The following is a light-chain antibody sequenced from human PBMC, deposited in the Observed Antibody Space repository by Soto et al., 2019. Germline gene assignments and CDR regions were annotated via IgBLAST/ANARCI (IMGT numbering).Light chain of an antibody. J-gene: IGLJ1*01. CDR1: SSDVGGYNY. CDR2: EVS. Sequence: QSALTQPASVSGSPGQSITISCTGTSSDVGGYNYVSWYQQHPGKAPKLMIYEVSNRPSGVSNRFSGSKSGNTASLTISGIQAEDEADYYCSSYTSSSIDYVFGPGTKLTDL. CDR3: SSYTSSSIDYV. V-gene: IGLV2-14*01.